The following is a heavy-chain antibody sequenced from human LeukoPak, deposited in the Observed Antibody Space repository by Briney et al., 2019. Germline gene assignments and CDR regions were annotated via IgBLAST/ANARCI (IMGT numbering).Heavy chain of an antibody. J-gene: IGHJ4*02. Sequence: SETLSLTCTVSGGSISSGGYYWSWIRQPPGKGLEWIGYIYHSGSTYYNPSLKSRVTISVDRSKNQFSLKLSSVTAADTAVYYCARDQFLGIAARGLYFDYWGQGTLVTVSS. CDR3: ARDQFLGIAARGLYFDY. V-gene: IGHV4-30-2*01. CDR2: IYHSGST. CDR1: GGSISSGGYY. D-gene: IGHD6-13*01.